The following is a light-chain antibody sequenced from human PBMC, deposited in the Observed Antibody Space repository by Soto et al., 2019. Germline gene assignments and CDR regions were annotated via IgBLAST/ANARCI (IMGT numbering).Light chain of an antibody. CDR2: DVS. J-gene: IGLJ1*01. V-gene: IGLV2-14*01. CDR3: SSYTTSHTRHIV. CDR1: SSDVGGYNY. Sequence: QSALTQPASVSGSPGQSITISCTGTSSDVGGYNYVSWYQQHPGKAPKFIIYDVSNRPSGVSNRFSGSKSGNTASLTISGLQAEDEADYYCSSYTTSHTRHIVFGTWSKVTIL.